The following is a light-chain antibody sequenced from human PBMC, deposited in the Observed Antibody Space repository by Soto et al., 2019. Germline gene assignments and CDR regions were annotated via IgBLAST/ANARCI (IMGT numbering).Light chain of an antibody. CDR3: QQYSGNSFT. V-gene: IGKV1-5*01. Sequence: DIQLTQSPSTLSASVGDRVTITCRASQSVFIWLARYQQKPGRAPKLLIFDGTDLESGVPSRLSGDGSGTEFTLTISSLQPDDFATYYCQQYSGNSFTFGQGTKLEI. CDR1: QSVFIW. CDR2: DGT. J-gene: IGKJ2*01.